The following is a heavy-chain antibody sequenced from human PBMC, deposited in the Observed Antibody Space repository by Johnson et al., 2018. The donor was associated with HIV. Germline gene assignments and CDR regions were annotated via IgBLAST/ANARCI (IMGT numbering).Heavy chain of an antibody. J-gene: IGHJ3*02. CDR3: ARDGNYYGLSGAFDI. CDR2: MWYDGSNK. V-gene: IGHV3-33*01. CDR1: GFTFSTYG. Sequence: QVQLVESGGGVVQPGRSLRLSCAASGFTFSTYGMHWVRQAPGKGLEWVAVMWYDGSNKYYADSVKGRFTISRDISKNTLYLQMNSLSAEDTAVYYCARDGNYYGLSGAFDIWGQGTMVTVSS. D-gene: IGHD3-10*01.